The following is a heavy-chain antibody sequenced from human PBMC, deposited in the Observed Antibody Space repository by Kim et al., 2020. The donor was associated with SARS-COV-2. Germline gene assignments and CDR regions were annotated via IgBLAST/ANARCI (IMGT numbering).Heavy chain of an antibody. Sequence: GGSLRLSCAASGFTVSSNYMSWVRQAPGKGLEWVSVIYSGGSTYYADSVKGRFTISRDNSKNTLYLQMNSLRAEDTAVYYCARVVTGYCSGGSCYDAFDIWGQGTMVTVSS. CDR3: ARVVTGYCSGGSCYDAFDI. CDR1: GFTVSSNY. D-gene: IGHD2-15*01. V-gene: IGHV3-53*01. CDR2: IYSGGST. J-gene: IGHJ3*02.